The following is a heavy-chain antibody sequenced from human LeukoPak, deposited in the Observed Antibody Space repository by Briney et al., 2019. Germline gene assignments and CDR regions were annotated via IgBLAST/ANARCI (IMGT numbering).Heavy chain of an antibody. CDR2: ISYSGTT. CDR1: GDSISSYY. J-gene: IGHJ3*02. CDR3: ARHSTFEI. Sequence: PSDTLSLTCTVSGDSISSYYWRWVRQPPGKELEWIGYISYSGTTKYNPSLKSRVTISVDTSKNQFSLKLSSVTAADTAVYYCARHSTFEIWGQGTMVSVSS. V-gene: IGHV4-59*08.